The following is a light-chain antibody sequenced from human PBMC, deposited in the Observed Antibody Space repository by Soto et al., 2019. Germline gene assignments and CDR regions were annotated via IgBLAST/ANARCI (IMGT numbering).Light chain of an antibody. CDR3: QQYDSWPPFT. V-gene: IGKV3-15*01. CDR2: GAS. Sequence: ILMTQSPATLSLFPGERATLSCRAIQSVSVKLAWYQQRRGQAPRLLIYGASSRATGIPARFSGSGSGTEFTLTISSLQSEDFAVYYCQQYDSWPPFTFGGGTKVDIK. CDR1: QSVSVK. J-gene: IGKJ4*01.